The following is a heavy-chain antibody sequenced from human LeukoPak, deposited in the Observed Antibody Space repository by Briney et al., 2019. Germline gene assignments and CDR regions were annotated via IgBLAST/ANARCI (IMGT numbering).Heavy chain of an antibody. V-gene: IGHV3-13*01. CDR2: ICTAGDT. CDR1: GFTFSSYD. D-gene: IGHD3-3*01. CDR3: ARVQLYYDFWGMDV. Sequence: GGSLRLSCAASGFTFSSYDMHWVRQAPGKGLEWVSAICTAGDTYYPGSVKGRFTISRENAKNSLYLQMNSLRAGDAAVYYCARVQLYYDFWGMDVWGQGTTVTVSS. J-gene: IGHJ6*02.